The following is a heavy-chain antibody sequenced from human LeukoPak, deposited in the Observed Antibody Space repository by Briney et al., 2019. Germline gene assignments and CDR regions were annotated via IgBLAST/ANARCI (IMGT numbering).Heavy chain of an antibody. CDR1: GFTFSSYA. D-gene: IGHD6-6*01. CDR2: ISYDGSNK. J-gene: IGHJ4*02. CDR3: ARGDSYSSSSWSLDY. V-gene: IGHV3-30*04. Sequence: QAGGSLRLSCAASGFTFSSYAMHWVRQAPGKGLEWVAVISYDGSNKYYADSVKGRFTISRDNSKNTLYLQMNSLRAEDTAVYYCARGDSYSSSSWSLDYWGQGTLVTVSS.